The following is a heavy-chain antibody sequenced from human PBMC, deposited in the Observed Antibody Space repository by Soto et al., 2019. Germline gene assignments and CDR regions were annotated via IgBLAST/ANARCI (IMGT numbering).Heavy chain of an antibody. J-gene: IGHJ4*02. V-gene: IGHV1-69*12. CDR1: GDTFTNHV. Sequence: QVQLVQSGGEVKKPGSSVKVSCKASGDTFTNHVFNWVRQAPGQGLEWMGGIISLFGTPHYAQRFQGRVRITADESTATSYMQLSSLRSEDTAVYYCASDLGSGYDRGDYWGQGTLVTVSS. D-gene: IGHD5-12*01. CDR3: ASDLGSGYDRGDY. CDR2: IISLFGTP.